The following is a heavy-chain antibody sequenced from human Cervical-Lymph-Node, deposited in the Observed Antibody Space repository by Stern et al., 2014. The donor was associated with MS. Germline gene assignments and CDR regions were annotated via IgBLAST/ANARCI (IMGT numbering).Heavy chain of an antibody. Sequence: QDQLVQSGAEVTKPGYSVKVSCKASGGTFSKFPSSWVRQAPGQGLEWMGGIFPVFGTPTYAQEFRGSVTITADVSTSTVYMELSSLRSDDTAVYYCALSSETSDRWYSLGYDLWGQGTLVTVSS. CDR2: IFPVFGTP. CDR1: GGTFSKFP. CDR3: ALSSETSDRWYSLGYDL. V-gene: IGHV1-69*12. D-gene: IGHD6-13*01. J-gene: IGHJ5*02.